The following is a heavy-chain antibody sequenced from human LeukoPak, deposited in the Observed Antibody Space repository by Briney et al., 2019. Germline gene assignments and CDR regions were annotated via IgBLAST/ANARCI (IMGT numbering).Heavy chain of an antibody. CDR3: ARDALDAFDI. CDR1: GGTFSSYA. V-gene: IGHV1-18*01. CDR2: ISAYNGNT. Sequence: GASVKVSCKASGGTFSSYAISWVRQAPGQGLEWMGWISAYNGNTNYAQKLQGRVTMTTDTSTSTAYMELRSLRSDDTAVYYCARDALDAFDIWGQGTMVTVSS. J-gene: IGHJ3*02.